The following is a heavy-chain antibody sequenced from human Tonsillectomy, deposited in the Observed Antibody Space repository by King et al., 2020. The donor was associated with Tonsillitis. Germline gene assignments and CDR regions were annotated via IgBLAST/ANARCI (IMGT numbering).Heavy chain of an antibody. Sequence: VQLVESGGGLVKPGGSLRLSCAASGFTFSSYSMNWVRQAPGKGLEWVSSISSSSSYIYYADSVKGRFTISRDNAKNSLYLQMNSLRAEDTAVYYCAREAGRAVAGRYYGREVWGQGTTGTGSS. J-gene: IGHJ6*02. CDR3: AREAGRAVAGRYYGREV. CDR2: ISSSSSYI. CDR1: GFTFSSYS. V-gene: IGHV3-21*01. D-gene: IGHD6-19*01.